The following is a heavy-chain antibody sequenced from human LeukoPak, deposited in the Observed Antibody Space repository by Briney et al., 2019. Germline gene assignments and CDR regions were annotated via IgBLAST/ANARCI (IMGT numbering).Heavy chain of an antibody. J-gene: IGHJ4*02. D-gene: IGHD6-13*01. V-gene: IGHV4-39*01. Sequence: PSETLSLTCAVSGASISSGTYYWGWIRQPPGKGLEWIGSIYYSGSTYYNPSLKSRVTISVDTSKNQFSLKLSSVTAADTAVYYCAEESSSQIYWGQGTLVTVSS. CDR1: GASISSGTYY. CDR3: AEESSSQIY. CDR2: IYYSGST.